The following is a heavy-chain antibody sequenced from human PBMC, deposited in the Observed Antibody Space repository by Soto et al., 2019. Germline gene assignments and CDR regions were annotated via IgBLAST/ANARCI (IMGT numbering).Heavy chain of an antibody. CDR2: ISAYNGKT. CDR1: GYTFTSNG. Sequence: ASVKVSCKASGYTFTSNGISWVRQAPGQGLEWMGWISAYNGKTNYAQKLQGRLTMTTDTYTSTAYMELRSLRSDDTAVYYCARVGQQLVPGIDYWGQGTLVTVSS. J-gene: IGHJ4*02. D-gene: IGHD6-13*01. V-gene: IGHV1-18*01. CDR3: ARVGQQLVPGIDY.